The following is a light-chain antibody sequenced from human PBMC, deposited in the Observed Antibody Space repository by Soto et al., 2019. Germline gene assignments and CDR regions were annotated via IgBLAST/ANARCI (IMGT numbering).Light chain of an antibody. V-gene: IGKV3-11*01. CDR2: DAS. CDR1: QSIGGN. J-gene: IGKJ3*01. CDR3: QPRSNGLLFT. Sequence: EIVLTQSPATLSLSPGERATLSCRASQSIGGNLAWYQQKPGQAPRLHIYDASNRATGSPARFSGKGSGTDFPLTVSSLQPEDFAVYYCQPRSNGLLFTFGPGTKVDIK.